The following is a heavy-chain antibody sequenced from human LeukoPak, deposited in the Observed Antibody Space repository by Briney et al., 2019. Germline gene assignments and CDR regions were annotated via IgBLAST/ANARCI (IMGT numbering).Heavy chain of an antibody. V-gene: IGHV3-30*10. CDR3: ARAIVGTENFDY. D-gene: IGHD5-12*01. J-gene: IGHJ4*02. CDR2: VSHDGSTQ. Sequence: PAGSLRLSCAASGFSFTIHAMHWVRQAPGKGLEWVAVVSHDGSTQYYTDSVRGRFTISRDNSKSTFYLQMNRLRTDDTAVYFCARAIVGTENFDYWGQGTLVTVSS. CDR1: GFSFTIHA.